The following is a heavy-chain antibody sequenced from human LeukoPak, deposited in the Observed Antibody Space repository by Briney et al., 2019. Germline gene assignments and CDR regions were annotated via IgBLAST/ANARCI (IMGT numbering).Heavy chain of an antibody. Sequence: SETLSLTCAVYGGSFSGYYWSWIRQPPGKGLEWIGEINHSGSTNYNPSLKSRVTISVDTSKNQFSLKLSSVTAADTAVYYCARVNSSSWSRQSYYFDYWGQGTLVTVSS. CDR2: INHSGST. D-gene: IGHD6-13*01. V-gene: IGHV4-34*01. CDR1: GGSFSGYY. CDR3: ARVNSSSWSRQSYYFDY. J-gene: IGHJ4*02.